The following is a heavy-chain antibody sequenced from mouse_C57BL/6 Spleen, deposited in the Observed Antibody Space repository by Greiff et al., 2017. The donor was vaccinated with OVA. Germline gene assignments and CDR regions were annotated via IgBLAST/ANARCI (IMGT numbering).Heavy chain of an antibody. V-gene: IGHV1-81*01. J-gene: IGHJ3*01. CDR3: ALYYYGSREAWFAY. CDR1: GYTFTSYG. Sequence: VKLQESGAELARPGASVKLSCKASGYTFTSYGISWVKQRTGQGLEWIGEIYPRSGNTYYNEKFKGKATLTADKSSSTAYMELRSLTSEDSAVYFYALYYYGSREAWFAYWGQGTLVTVSA. D-gene: IGHD1-1*01. CDR2: IYPRSGNT.